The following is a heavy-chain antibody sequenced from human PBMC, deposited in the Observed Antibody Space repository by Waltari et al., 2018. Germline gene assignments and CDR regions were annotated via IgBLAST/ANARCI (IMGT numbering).Heavy chain of an antibody. J-gene: IGHJ4*02. CDR1: GGTFSSYA. CDR3: ARLIVGNRLNGERIDY. V-gene: IGHV1-69*13. CDR2: IIPILGTA. D-gene: IGHD1-26*01. Sequence: QVQLVQSGAEVKKPGSSVKVSCKASGGTFSSYAISWVRQAPGQGIEWMGGIIPILGTANYAQKFQGRGTITADESTSTAYMELSSLRSEDTAVYYCARLIVGNRLNGERIDYRGQGTLVTVSS.